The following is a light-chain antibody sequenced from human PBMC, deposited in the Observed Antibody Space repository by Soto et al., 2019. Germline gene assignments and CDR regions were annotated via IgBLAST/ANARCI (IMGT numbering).Light chain of an antibody. V-gene: IGLV2-14*01. CDR2: DVS. J-gene: IGLJ2*01. CDR1: SSDVGGYNY. CDR3: SSYTSSSTPHVV. Sequence: QSALTQPASVSGSPGQSITISCTGTSSDVGGYNYVSWYQQHPGKAPKLMIYDVSNRPSGVSNRFSGSKSGNTASLTTSGLQAEDEADYYCSSYTSSSTPHVVFGGGTKLTVL.